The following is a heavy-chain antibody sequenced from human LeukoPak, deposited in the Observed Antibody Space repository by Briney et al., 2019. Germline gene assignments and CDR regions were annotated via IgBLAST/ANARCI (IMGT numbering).Heavy chain of an antibody. CDR2: INPNSGDT. CDR3: ARDNGGNYYLYYFDY. CDR1: GSTFTAYY. J-gene: IGHJ4*02. V-gene: IGHV1-2*02. D-gene: IGHD1-26*01. Sequence: ASVKVSCKTSGSTFTAYYMHWVRQAPGRGLEWMGWINPNSGDTIYAQKFQGRATMTSDTSINTAYMELNALRSDDTAIYYCARDNGGNYYLYYFDYWGQGTLVTVSS.